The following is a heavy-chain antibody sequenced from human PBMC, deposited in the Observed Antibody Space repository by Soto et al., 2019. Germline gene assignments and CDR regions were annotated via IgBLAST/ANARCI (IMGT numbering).Heavy chain of an antibody. D-gene: IGHD3-22*01. Sequence: GESLKISCKGSGYSFTSYWISWVRQMPGKGLEWMGRIDPSDSYTNYSPSFQGHVTISADKSISTAYLQWSSLKASDTAMYYCARHFFSSSHDSSGYDYYYYGMDVWGQGTTVPVSS. V-gene: IGHV5-10-1*01. CDR3: ARHFFSSSHDSSGYDYYYYGMDV. CDR1: GYSFTSYW. CDR2: IDPSDSYT. J-gene: IGHJ6*02.